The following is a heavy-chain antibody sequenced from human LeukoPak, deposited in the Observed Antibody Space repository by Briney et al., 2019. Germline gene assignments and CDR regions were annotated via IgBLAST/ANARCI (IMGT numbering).Heavy chain of an antibody. CDR3: AREVMDNLRFDY. D-gene: IGHD1-14*01. Sequence: ASVKVSCKASGGTFSSYAISWVRQAPGQGLEWMGIINPSGGDTSYAQKSQGRLTMTRDTSTNTAYMELTSLRSEDTAVYYCAREVMDNLRFDYWGQGTLVTVSS. V-gene: IGHV1-46*01. CDR1: GGTFSSYA. CDR2: INPSGGDT. J-gene: IGHJ4*02.